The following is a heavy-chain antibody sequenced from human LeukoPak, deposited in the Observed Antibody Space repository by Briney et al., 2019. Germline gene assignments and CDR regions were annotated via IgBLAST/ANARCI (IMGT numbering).Heavy chain of an antibody. D-gene: IGHD3-22*01. Sequence: PSETLSLTCTVSGGSISSYYWSWIRQPPGKGLEWIGYIYYSGSTNYNPSLKSRVTISVDTSKNQFSLKLSSVTAADTAVYYCARDVDDSSGYYYPPLGMDVWGQGTTVTVSS. CDR3: ARDVDDSSGYYYPPLGMDV. CDR1: GGSISSYY. CDR2: IYYSGST. V-gene: IGHV4-59*01. J-gene: IGHJ6*02.